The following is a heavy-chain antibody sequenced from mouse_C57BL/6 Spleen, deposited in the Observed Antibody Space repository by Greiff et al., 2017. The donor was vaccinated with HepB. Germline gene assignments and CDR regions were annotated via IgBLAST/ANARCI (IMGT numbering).Heavy chain of an antibody. J-gene: IGHJ3*01. D-gene: IGHD3-2*02. CDR1: GYTFTDYY. CDR2: IYPGSGNT. V-gene: IGHV1-76*01. Sequence: QVQLQQSGAELVRPGASVKLSCKASGYTFTDYYINWVKQRPGQGLEWIARIYPGSGNTYYNEKFKGKATLTAEKSSSTAYMQLSSLTSEDSAVYFCAGETAQACFAYWGQGTLVTVSA. CDR3: AGETAQACFAY.